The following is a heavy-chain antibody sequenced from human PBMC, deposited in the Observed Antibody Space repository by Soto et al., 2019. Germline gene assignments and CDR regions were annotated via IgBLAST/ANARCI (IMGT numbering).Heavy chain of an antibody. V-gene: IGHV3-23*01. CDR3: SKDETGDSVNDFDY. Sequence: EVQLLESGGGLVQPGGSLRLSCAASGFTFSTYGMSWVRQAPGKGLEWVSGIGGSGGGTYYADSVKGRFTISRDNSKNTMDLQMNGMRAEDTAVYHCSKDETGDSVNDFDYWGRGTMVTVSS. CDR1: GFTFSTYG. D-gene: IGHD2-21*01. CDR2: IGGSGGGT. J-gene: IGHJ4*02.